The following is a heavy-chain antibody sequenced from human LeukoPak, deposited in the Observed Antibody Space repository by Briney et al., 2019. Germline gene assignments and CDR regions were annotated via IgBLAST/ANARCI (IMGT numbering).Heavy chain of an antibody. CDR2: ISGSGGST. CDR3: AKVFQQQLGTPFDY. V-gene: IGHV3-23*01. D-gene: IGHD6-13*01. J-gene: IGHJ4*02. Sequence: GGSLRLSCAASGFTFSSYAMSWVRQAPGKGLEWVSAISGSGGSTYYADSVKSRFTISRDNSKNTLYLQMNSLRAEDTAVYYCAKVFQQQLGTPFDYWGQGTLVTVSS. CDR1: GFTFSSYA.